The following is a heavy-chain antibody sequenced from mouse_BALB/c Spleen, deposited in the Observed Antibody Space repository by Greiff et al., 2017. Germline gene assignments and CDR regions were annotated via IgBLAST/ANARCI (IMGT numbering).Heavy chain of an antibody. D-gene: IGHD3-3*01. CDR1: GFTFSSYG. V-gene: IGHV5-6*01. CDR2: ISSGGSYT. CDR3: ARQGGTRKFAY. Sequence: DVQLVESGGDLVKPGGSLKLSCTASGFTFSSYGMSWVRQTPDKRLEWVATISSGGSYTYYPDSVKGRFTISRDNAKNTLYLQMSSLKSEDTAMYYCARQGGTRKFAYWGQGTLVTVSA. J-gene: IGHJ3*01.